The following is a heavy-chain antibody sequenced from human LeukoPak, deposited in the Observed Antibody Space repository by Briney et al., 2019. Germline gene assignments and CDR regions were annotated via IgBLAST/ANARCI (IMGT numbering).Heavy chain of an antibody. J-gene: IGHJ5*02. Sequence: SETLSLTCTVSGYSISSGYYWGWIRQPPGKGLEWIGSIYHSGSTYYNPSLKGRITISLDTSKNQFSLKLSSVTAADTAVYYCARVAPQTYYDFWSGYPYLNWFDPWGQGTLVTVSS. V-gene: IGHV4-38-2*02. D-gene: IGHD3-3*01. CDR1: GYSISSGYY. CDR2: IYHSGST. CDR3: ARVAPQTYYDFWSGYPYLNWFDP.